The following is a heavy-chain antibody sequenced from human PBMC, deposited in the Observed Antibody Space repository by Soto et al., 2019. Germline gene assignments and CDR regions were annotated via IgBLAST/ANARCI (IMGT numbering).Heavy chain of an antibody. D-gene: IGHD6-13*01. CDR2: IYSAGSA. CDR1: GFTVSSYR. J-gene: IGHJ4*02. Sequence: GGSLRLSCAASGFTVSSYRMSWVRQAPGKGLEWVSVIYSAGSAEFADSVKGRFTISRDNSKNTLYLQMSSLRAEETAVYYCARVYSSSYHFFDYWGQGTLVTVS. CDR3: ARVYSSSYHFFDY. V-gene: IGHV3-66*01.